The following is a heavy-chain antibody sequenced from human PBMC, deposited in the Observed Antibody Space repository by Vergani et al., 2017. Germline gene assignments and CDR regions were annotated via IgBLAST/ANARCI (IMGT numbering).Heavy chain of an antibody. CDR3: ARDQGGWYPHDAFDI. Sequence: EVQLVESGGGLVQPGGSLRLSCAASGFTFSSYEMNWVRQAPGKGLEWVSYISSSGSTIYYADSVKGRFTISRDNAKNSLYLQMNSLRAEDTAVYYCARDQGGWYPHDAFDIWGQGTMVTVSS. D-gene: IGHD6-19*01. J-gene: IGHJ3*02. V-gene: IGHV3-48*03. CDR1: GFTFSSYE. CDR2: ISSSGSTI.